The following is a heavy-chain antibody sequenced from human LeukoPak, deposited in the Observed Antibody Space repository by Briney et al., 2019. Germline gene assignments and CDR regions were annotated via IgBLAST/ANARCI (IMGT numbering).Heavy chain of an antibody. V-gene: IGHV3-30-3*01. Sequence: PGRSLILSCAASGFTFSSYAMHWVRQAPGKGLEWVAVISYDGSNKYYADSVKGRFTISRDNSKNTLYLQVNSLRAEDTAVYYCAREGREWLSVGIDYWGQGTLVTVSS. CDR1: GFTFSSYA. CDR3: AREGREWLSVGIDY. D-gene: IGHD6-19*01. J-gene: IGHJ4*02. CDR2: ISYDGSNK.